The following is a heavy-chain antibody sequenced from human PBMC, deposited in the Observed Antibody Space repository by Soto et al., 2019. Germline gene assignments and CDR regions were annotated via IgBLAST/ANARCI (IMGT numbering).Heavy chain of an antibody. J-gene: IGHJ5*02. CDR3: ARHGIMITFGGVRFDP. D-gene: IGHD3-16*01. CDR2: IYYSGST. V-gene: IGHV4-39*01. CDR1: GGSISSSSYY. Sequence: QLQLQESGPGLVKPSETLSLTCTVSGGSISSSSYYWGWIRQPPGKGLEWIGSIYYSGSTYYNPSLKSRVTISVDTSKNQFSLKLSSVTAADTGVYYCARHGIMITFGGVRFDPWGQGTLVTVSS.